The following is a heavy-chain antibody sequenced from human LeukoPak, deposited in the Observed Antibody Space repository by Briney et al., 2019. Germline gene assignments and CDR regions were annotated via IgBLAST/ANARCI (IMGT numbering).Heavy chain of an antibody. V-gene: IGHV3-23*01. Sequence: TGGSLRLSCEGSGFIFSSYAMTWVRQAPGKGLQWGSSISGSGESTDYADSMKGRFTISRDNSKTTLALQMNSLRAEDTAVYFCAKGWEFRVVIPAAVSWGQGTLVTVSS. CDR2: ISGSGEST. J-gene: IGHJ5*02. CDR1: GFIFSSYA. CDR3: AKGWEFRVVIPAAVS. D-gene: IGHD2-2*01.